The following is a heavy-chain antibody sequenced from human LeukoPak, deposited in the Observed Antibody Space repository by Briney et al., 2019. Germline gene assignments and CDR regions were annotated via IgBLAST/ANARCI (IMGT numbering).Heavy chain of an antibody. V-gene: IGHV3-74*01. CDR1: GFTFSGYE. CDR3: ARDGDAPMTDFDY. D-gene: IGHD2-21*02. J-gene: IGHJ4*02. CDR2: IKTDGSIT. Sequence: GGSLRLSCAGSGFTFSGYEMNWVRQDPGKGLAWVSCIKTDGSITAYAGSVKGRFTISRDNAKNTLYLQMNSLRADDTAVYYCARDGDAPMTDFDYWGQGTLVTVSS.